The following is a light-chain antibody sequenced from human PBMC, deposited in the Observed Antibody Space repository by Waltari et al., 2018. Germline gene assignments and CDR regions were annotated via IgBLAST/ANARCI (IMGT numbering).Light chain of an antibody. J-gene: IGLJ3*02. CDR1: ALTNQY. CDR2: KDN. CDR3: QSTDSSGTLRV. V-gene: IGLV3-25*03. Sequence: SYELTQPPSVSVSPRQTARITCSGDALTNQYAYWYQQKPGHAPVLVIYKDNERPSGIPERFSGSGSGTTVTLTISGVQAEDEADYYCQSTDSSGTLRVFGGGTYLTVL.